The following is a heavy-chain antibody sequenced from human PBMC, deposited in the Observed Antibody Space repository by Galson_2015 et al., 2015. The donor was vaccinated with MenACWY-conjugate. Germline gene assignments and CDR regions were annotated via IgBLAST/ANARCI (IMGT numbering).Heavy chain of an antibody. V-gene: IGHV3-74*01. CDR3: SRGGEAKLIIVGGISDI. J-gene: IGHJ3*02. CDR1: GFTFSNYW. CDR2: IDNDGNRI. D-gene: IGHD1-26*01. Sequence: SLRLSCEASGFTFSNYWMHWVRQGPGKGLEWLSRIDNDGNRITYADSVKGRFTISRDNAKNTLYLQINSVRADDTAVYYCSRGGEAKLIIVGGISDIWVQGTTVTVSS.